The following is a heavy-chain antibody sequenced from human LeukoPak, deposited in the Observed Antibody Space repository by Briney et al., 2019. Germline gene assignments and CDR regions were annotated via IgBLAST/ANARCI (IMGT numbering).Heavy chain of an antibody. V-gene: IGHV3-23*01. J-gene: IGHJ4*02. CDR1: GFSFNSYA. D-gene: IGHD1-26*01. Sequence: GGSLRLSCAASGFSFNSYAMTWVRQAPGKALEWVSAIGNNAITTYYADSVRGRFTISRDNSKNTVYLQMNSLRAQDTATYYCVKGTTGWEQGLDYWGQGTLVTVSS. CDR3: VKGTTGWEQGLDY. CDR2: IGNNAITT.